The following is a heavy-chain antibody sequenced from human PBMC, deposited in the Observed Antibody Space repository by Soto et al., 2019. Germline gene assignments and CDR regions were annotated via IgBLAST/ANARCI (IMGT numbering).Heavy chain of an antibody. Sequence: EVQLLESGGGLVQPGGSLRLSCVASGFTFSTYGMTWVRQAPGKGLEWVSGISDSPYYTYSVKGRFTISRDNSKNTLYLQMNSLRGEDTAVYYCATNGNSRQYAYWGQGTLVTVSS. CDR3: ATNGNSRQYAY. D-gene: IGHD3-22*01. V-gene: IGHV3-23*01. J-gene: IGHJ4*02. CDR1: GFTFSTYG. CDR2: ISDSP.